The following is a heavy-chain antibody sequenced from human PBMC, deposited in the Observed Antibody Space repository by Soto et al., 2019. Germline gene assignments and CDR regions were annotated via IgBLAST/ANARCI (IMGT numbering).Heavy chain of an antibody. CDR3: ARDGTGYCISTSCYGAPYYYYGMDV. V-gene: IGHV3-48*02. CDR1: GFIVSFCY. Sequence: PGGSLRLSCAASGFIVSFCYMTWLRQAPGKGLEWVSISCSSSSTYYADYVKGRFTISRDNAKNTLYLQMNSLRDEDTAVYYCARDGTGYCISTSCYGAPYYYYGMDVWGQGTTVTVSS. J-gene: IGHJ6*02. D-gene: IGHD2-2*01. CDR2: ISCSSSST.